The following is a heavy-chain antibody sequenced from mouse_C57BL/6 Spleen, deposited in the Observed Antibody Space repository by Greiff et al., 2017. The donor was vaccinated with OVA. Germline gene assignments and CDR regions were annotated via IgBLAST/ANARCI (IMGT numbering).Heavy chain of an antibody. CDR2: IDPSDSET. V-gene: IGHV1-52*01. CDR1: GYTFTSYW. J-gene: IGHJ4*01. D-gene: IGHD1-1*01. CDR3: ARSPYYYGSSFTAMDY. Sequence: VQLQQSGAELVRPGSSVKLSCKASGYTFTSYWMHWVKQRPIQGLEWIGNIDPSDSETHYNQKFKDKATLTVDKSSSTAYMQLSSLTSEDSAVYYCARSPYYYGSSFTAMDYWGQGTSVTVSS.